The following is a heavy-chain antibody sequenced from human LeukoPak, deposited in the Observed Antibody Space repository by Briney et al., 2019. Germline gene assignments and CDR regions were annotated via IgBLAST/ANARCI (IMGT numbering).Heavy chain of an antibody. Sequence: PGGSLRLSCVASGFTFRSYEMNWVRQAPGKGLEWVSRINSDGSSTSYADSVKGRFAISRDNAKNTLYLQMTSLRAEDTALYYCTSRTLSGTYYVYYFDYWGQGTLVTVSS. CDR1: GFTFRSYE. J-gene: IGHJ4*02. CDR3: TSRTLSGTYYVYYFDY. D-gene: IGHD1-26*01. CDR2: INSDGSST. V-gene: IGHV3-74*01.